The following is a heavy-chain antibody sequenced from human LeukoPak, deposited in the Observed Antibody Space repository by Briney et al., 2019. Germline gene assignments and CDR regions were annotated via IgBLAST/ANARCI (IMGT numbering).Heavy chain of an antibody. CDR2: ISPNTGAT. D-gene: IGHD6-19*01. J-gene: IGHJ4*02. CDR1: GYTFTGYY. CDR3: ARDRVGSGWPRPFYFEF. Sequence: ASVKVSCKPSGYTFTGYYLHWVRQAPGQALESMGWISPNTGATLYAQSFQGRVTMSRDTSISTAYLDLRSLRFDDTAVYYCARDRVGSGWPRPFYFEFWGQGTLVTVSS. V-gene: IGHV1-2*02.